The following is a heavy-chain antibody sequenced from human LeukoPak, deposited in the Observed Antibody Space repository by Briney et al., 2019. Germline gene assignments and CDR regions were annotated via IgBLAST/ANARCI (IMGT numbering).Heavy chain of an antibody. CDR2: ISYDGSNK. V-gene: IGHV3-30-3*01. Sequence: GGSLRLFCAASGFTFSSYAMHWVRQAPGKGLEWVAVISYDGSNKYYADSVKGRFTISRDNSKNTLYLQMNSLRAEDTAVYYCARAPIAAARGYYFDYWGQGTLVTVSS. J-gene: IGHJ4*02. CDR3: ARAPIAAARGYYFDY. CDR1: GFTFSSYA. D-gene: IGHD6-13*01.